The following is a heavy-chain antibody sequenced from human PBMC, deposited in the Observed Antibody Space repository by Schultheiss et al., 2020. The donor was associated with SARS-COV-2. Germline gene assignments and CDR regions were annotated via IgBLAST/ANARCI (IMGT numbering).Heavy chain of an antibody. V-gene: IGHV4-34*09. CDR3: ARGDYDHAFDI. CDR1: GGSFSGYY. CDR2: IYYSGST. J-gene: IGHJ3*02. D-gene: IGHD5-12*01. Sequence: SETLSLTCAVYGGSFSGYYWSWIRQPPGKGLEWIGYIYYSGSTYYNPSLKSRVTISVDTSKNQFSLKLSSVTAADTAVYYCARGDYDHAFDIWGQGTMVTVSS.